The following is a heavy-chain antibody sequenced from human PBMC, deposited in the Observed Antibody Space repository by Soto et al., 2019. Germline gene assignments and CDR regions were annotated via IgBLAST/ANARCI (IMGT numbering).Heavy chain of an antibody. J-gene: IGHJ4*02. V-gene: IGHV1-46*01. Sequence: QVQLVQSGAEVKKPGASVKVSCKASGYTFSNYWMHWVRQAPGQGLEWMGIINPSSGSTNYAQKFQGRVTMTRDTSTTTVYMALRSLRSDDTAVYYCARDLEPRTTSGWFAYWGQGTLVTVSS. CDR2: INPSSGST. D-gene: IGHD2-2*01. CDR3: ARDLEPRTTSGWFAY. CDR1: GYTFSNYW.